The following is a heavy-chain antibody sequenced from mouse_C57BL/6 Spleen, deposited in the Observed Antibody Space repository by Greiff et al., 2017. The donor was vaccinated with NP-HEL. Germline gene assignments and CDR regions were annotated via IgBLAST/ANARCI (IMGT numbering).Heavy chain of an antibody. CDR1: GYTFTDYY. CDR3: ARREIRGYDWYFDV. V-gene: IGHV1-26*01. Sequence: VQLQQSGPELVKPGASVKISCKASGYTFTDYYMNWVKQSHGKSLEWIGDINPNNGGTSYNQKFKGKATLTVDKSSSTAYMELRSLTSEDSAVYYCARREIRGYDWYFDVWGTGTTVTVSS. CDR2: INPNNGGT. J-gene: IGHJ1*03. D-gene: IGHD2-2*01.